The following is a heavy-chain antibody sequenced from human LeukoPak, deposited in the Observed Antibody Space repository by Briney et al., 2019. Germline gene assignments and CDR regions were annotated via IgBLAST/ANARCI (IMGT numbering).Heavy chain of an antibody. D-gene: IGHD3-22*01. J-gene: IGHJ3*02. CDR2: MYYSGGT. Sequence: NPSETLSLTCAVYGGSFSGYYWTWIRQPPEKGLEWIGEMYYSGGTNYNPSLKSRVTISVDTSKNQFSLKLNSVTTADTAVYYCARGGYYDKEAFDIWGQGTMVTVSS. CDR3: ARGGYYDKEAFDI. V-gene: IGHV4-34*01. CDR1: GGSFSGYY.